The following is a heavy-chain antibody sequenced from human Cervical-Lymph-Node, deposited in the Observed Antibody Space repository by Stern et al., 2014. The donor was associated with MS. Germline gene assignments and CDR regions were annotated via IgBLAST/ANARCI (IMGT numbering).Heavy chain of an antibody. CDR1: GYSFTANW. D-gene: IGHD4-17*01. CDR2: IYPGYADT. Sequence: EVQLVESGAEVKKPGESLKISCKGSGYSFTANWIAWVRQMPGKCLEWMGIIYPGYADTRYSPSFQGQVTFSADKSISTAYLQWSSLKASDTAMYYCARDYGDYAFDYLGQGTLVTVSS. V-gene: IGHV5-51*01. J-gene: IGHJ4*02. CDR3: ARDYGDYAFDY.